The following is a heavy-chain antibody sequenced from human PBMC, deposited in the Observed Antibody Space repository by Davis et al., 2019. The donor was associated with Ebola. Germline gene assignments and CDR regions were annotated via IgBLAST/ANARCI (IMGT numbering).Heavy chain of an antibody. J-gene: IGHJ4*02. CDR1: GFTFSSYG. Sequence: PGGSLRLSCAASGFTFSSYGMQWVRQAPAKGLQRVSVISSDGILKYYDDSVRGRFTISRDNSKNTLYLQMNSLRAEDTAVYYCVKERDSSGYQANFDYWGQGALVTVSS. CDR3: VKERDSSGYQANFDY. V-gene: IGHV3-30*18. D-gene: IGHD3-22*01. CDR2: ISSDGILK.